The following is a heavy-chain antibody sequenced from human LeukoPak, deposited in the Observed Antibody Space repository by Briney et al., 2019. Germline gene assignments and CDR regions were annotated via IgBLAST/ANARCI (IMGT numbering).Heavy chain of an antibody. CDR1: GGSISSGGYS. J-gene: IGHJ3*02. CDR2: INHSGST. CDR3: ARGGRGAGHAFDI. V-gene: IGHV4-34*01. D-gene: IGHD1-26*01. Sequence: PSETLSLTCAVSGGSISSGGYSWSWIRQPPGKGLEWIGEINHSGSTNYNPSLKSRVTISVDTSKNQFSLKLSSVTAADTAVYYCARGGRGAGHAFDIWGQGTMVTVSS.